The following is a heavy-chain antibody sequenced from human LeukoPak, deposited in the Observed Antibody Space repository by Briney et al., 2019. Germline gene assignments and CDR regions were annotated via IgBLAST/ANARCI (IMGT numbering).Heavy chain of an antibody. V-gene: IGHV3-23*01. J-gene: IGHJ4*02. D-gene: IGHD3-22*01. CDR2: IGGSGGGT. Sequence: GGSLRLSCAASGFGFYNYALNWVRQAPGKGLEWVSVIGGSGGGTYYADSVKGRFTIFRDSSKNTLYLQMNNLRAEDTAVYYCAKGAGGSAYYFFDYWGQGALVTVSS. CDR1: GFGFYNYA. CDR3: AKGAGGSAYYFFDY.